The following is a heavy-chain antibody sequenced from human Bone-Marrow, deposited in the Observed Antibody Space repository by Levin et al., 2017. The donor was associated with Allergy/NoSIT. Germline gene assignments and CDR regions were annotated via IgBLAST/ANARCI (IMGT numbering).Heavy chain of an antibody. CDR3: ARGNKARGSYYVPSLDA. J-gene: IGHJ5*02. D-gene: IGHD3-10*01. CDR2: AYNTGSP. CDR1: GDSMNDYC. V-gene: IGHV4-59*01. Sequence: SQTLSLTCTISGDSMNDYCWNWVRQSPGKGLEWLGYAYNTGSPTYNPSLKSRVTIAVDTSKNQFALKLNSVTAADTAVYYCARGNKARGSYYVPSLDAWGQGTLITVSS.